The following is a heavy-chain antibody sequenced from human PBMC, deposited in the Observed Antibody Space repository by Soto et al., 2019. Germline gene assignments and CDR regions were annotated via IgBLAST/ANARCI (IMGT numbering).Heavy chain of an antibody. CDR2: IAYDGGNK. CDR3: AKTLGYCSSSSCSREFYYYYGMDV. V-gene: IGHV3-30*18. Sequence: GGSLRLSCAASGFTFSSYGIHWVRQAPGKGLEWVAVIAYDGGNKYYADSVKGRFTISRDNPKNTLYLQMNSLRADDTAVYYCAKTLGYCSSSSCSREFYYYYGMDVWGQGTTVTVSS. J-gene: IGHJ6*02. D-gene: IGHD2-15*01. CDR1: GFTFSSYG.